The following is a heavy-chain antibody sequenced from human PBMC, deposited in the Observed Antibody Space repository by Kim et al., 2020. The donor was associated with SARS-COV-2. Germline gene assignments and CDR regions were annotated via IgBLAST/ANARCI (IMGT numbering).Heavy chain of an antibody. D-gene: IGHD5-18*01. CDR3: ARHPDSYYYYYYMDV. V-gene: IGHV4-59*08. J-gene: IGHJ6*03. Sequence: PALKSRVTISVDTSKNQFSLKLSSVTAADTAVYYCARHPDSYYYYYYMDVWGKGTTVTVSS.